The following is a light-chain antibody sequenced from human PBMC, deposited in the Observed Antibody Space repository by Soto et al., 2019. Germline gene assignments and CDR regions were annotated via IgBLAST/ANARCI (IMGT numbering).Light chain of an antibody. Sequence: QSVLTQPPSVSAAPGQKVTISCSGSSSNIGNNYVSWYQQLPGTAHKLLIYDNNKRPSGIPDRFSGSKSGTSATLGITVLQTGDEADYYCGTWDSRLSAVVFGGGTQLTVL. CDR3: GTWDSRLSAVV. CDR1: SSNIGNNY. CDR2: DNN. J-gene: IGLJ2*01. V-gene: IGLV1-51*01.